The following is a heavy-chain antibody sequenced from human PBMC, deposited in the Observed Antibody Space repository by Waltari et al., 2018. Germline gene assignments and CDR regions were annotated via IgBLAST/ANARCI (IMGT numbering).Heavy chain of an antibody. D-gene: IGHD2-15*01. CDR3: AKELYCSGASCYGFDN. CDR2: ISNSGGNT. J-gene: IGHJ4*02. Sequence: EVQLLESGGGLVQPGGSLRLSCAASGFTFSSYAMNWVRQAPGKGLEWVSVISNSGGNTYYAGSVKGRFTISRDDSKNTLYLQMNSLRAEDTAVYYCAKELYCSGASCYGFDNWGQGTLVTVSS. CDR1: GFTFSSYA. V-gene: IGHV3-23*01.